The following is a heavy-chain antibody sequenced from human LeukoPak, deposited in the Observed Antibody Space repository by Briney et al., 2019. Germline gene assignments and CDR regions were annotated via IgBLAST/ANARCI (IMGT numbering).Heavy chain of an antibody. D-gene: IGHD3-10*01. CDR3: ARSGRGSSAGFDY. Sequence: SEALSLTCAVYGGSFSGYYWSWIRQPPGKGLEWIGEINHSGSTNYTPSLKSRITISLDTSRNQFSLKVNSVTAADTAVYICARSGRGSSAGFDYWGQGTLVTVSS. J-gene: IGHJ4*02. V-gene: IGHV4-34*01. CDR2: INHSGST. CDR1: GGSFSGYY.